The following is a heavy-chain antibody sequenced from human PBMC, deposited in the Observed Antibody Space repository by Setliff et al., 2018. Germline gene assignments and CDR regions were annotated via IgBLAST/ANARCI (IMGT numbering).Heavy chain of an antibody. CDR3: ARFCGTSSCQRAPPFDY. D-gene: IGHD2-2*01. V-gene: IGHV4-4*08. CDR1: GASISDSY. J-gene: IGHJ4*02. CDR2: ILTTGST. Sequence: PSETLSLTCGVSGASISDSYWSWIRQPPGKGLEWIGHILTTGSTNYNPSLKSRIAISADTSRDRFSLRLTSVTAADTAIYYCARFCGTSSCQRAPPFDYWGQGILVTVSS.